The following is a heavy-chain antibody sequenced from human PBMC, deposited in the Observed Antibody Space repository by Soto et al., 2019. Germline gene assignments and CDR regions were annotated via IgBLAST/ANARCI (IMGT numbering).Heavy chain of an antibody. CDR2: IYCSGET. D-gene: IGHD3-16*01. J-gene: IGHJ5*02. V-gene: IGHV4-59*02. CDR3: ARGHMGWFDP. CDR1: GGSVSSYC. Sequence: PSETRSRTWTVSGGSVSSYCWSWIRQPPGKGLEWIGYIYCSGETNSNPSLKSRVTMSVDTSKNQFSLRLNSVTAADSAVYYCARGHMGWFDPWGLGTLVT.